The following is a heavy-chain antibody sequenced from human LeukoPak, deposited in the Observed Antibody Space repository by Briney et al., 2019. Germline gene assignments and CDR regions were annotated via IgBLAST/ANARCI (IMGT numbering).Heavy chain of an antibody. Sequence: GGSLRLSXEASGFTFSSYAMSWFRQAPGKGLEWVSAISGSGGRTYYADSVKGRFTISRDNSKNTLYLQMNSLRAEDTAVYYCANYNWNYGMDVWGKGTTVTVSS. CDR2: ISGSGGRT. CDR1: GFTFSSYA. J-gene: IGHJ6*04. D-gene: IGHD1-20*01. CDR3: ANYNWNYGMDV. V-gene: IGHV3-23*01.